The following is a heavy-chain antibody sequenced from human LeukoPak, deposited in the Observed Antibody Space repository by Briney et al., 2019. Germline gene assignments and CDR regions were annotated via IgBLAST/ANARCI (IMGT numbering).Heavy chain of an antibody. CDR2: ISVSGNT. Sequence: GGPLRLSCAASGFTLSSYAMSWVRQGPGKGLEWVSAISVSGNTYHADSVKGRFTISRDSSKNTLYLQMNSLRAGDAAVYYCAKAPVTTCSGAYCYPFDYWSQGTLVTVSS. D-gene: IGHD2-15*01. CDR1: GFTLSSYA. J-gene: IGHJ4*02. CDR3: AKAPVTTCSGAYCYPFDY. V-gene: IGHV3-23*01.